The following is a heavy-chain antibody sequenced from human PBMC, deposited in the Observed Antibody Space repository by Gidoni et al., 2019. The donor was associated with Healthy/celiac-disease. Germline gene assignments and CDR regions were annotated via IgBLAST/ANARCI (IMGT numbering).Heavy chain of an antibody. CDR1: GGSFSGYY. D-gene: IGHD3-3*01. CDR3: AREWWSGYYPGYYYYYGMDV. J-gene: IGHJ6*02. V-gene: IGHV4-34*01. Sequence: QVQLQQWGAGLLQPSETLSLTCAVYGGSFSGYYWSWIRQPPGKGLEWIGEINHSGSTNYNPSLKSRVTISVDTSKNQFSLKLSSVTAADTAVYYCAREWWSGYYPGYYYYYGMDVWGQGTTVTVSS. CDR2: INHSGST.